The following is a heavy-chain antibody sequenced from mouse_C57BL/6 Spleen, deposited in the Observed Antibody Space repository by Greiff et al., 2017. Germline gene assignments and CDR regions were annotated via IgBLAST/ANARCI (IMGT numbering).Heavy chain of an antibody. Sequence: QVQLQQPGTELVKPGASVKLSCKASGYTFTSYWMHWVKQRPGQGLEWIGNINPSTGGTNYNEKFKRKATLTVAHSSSTAYMQLSSLTSEDSAVDYCARYHDDDRGVFDYWGQGTTRTVSA. CDR3: ARYHDDDRGVFDY. V-gene: IGHV1-53*01. CDR1: GYTFTSYW. D-gene: IGHD2-4*01. CDR2: INPSTGGT. J-gene: IGHJ2*01.